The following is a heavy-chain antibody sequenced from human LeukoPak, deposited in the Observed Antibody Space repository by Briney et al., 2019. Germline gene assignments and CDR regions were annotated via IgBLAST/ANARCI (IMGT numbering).Heavy chain of an antibody. J-gene: IGHJ4*02. CDR3: ARQRYTFGGVIASFSY. CDR1: GYSISSGYY. CDR2: IYHSGST. D-gene: IGHD3-16*02. V-gene: IGHV4-38-2*02. Sequence: SETLSLTCTVSGYSISSGYYWGWIRQPPGKGLEWIGSIYHSGSTYYNPSLKSRVTISVDTSKNQFSLKLSSVTAADTAVYYRARQRYTFGGVIASFSYWGQGTLVTVSS.